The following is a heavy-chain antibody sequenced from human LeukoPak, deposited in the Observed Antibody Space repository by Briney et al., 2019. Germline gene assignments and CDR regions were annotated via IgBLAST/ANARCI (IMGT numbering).Heavy chain of an antibody. CDR2: ISTSSSTI. D-gene: IGHD6-13*01. Sequence: GGSLRLSCAASGFTFSSFAMNWVRQAPGKGLEWVSYISTSSSTIYYADSVKGRFTISRDNAKNSLFLQMNSLRADDTAVYYCARDGTDDFYYGMDVWGQGTTVTVSS. J-gene: IGHJ6*02. CDR1: GFTFSSFA. CDR3: ARDGTDDFYYGMDV. V-gene: IGHV3-48*04.